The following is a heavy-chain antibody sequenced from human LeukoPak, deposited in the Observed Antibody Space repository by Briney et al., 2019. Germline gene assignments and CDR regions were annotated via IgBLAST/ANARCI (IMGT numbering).Heavy chain of an antibody. J-gene: IGHJ4*02. Sequence: GASVKVSCKASGYAFDHYGISWVRQAPGQGLEWMGWISVNNGNTHYAKKFQGRVTMTTDTSTSTAYMEVRSLRSDDTAVYYCQRITIFGVIIDFDYWGQGTLVTVSS. CDR3: QRITIFGVIIDFDY. V-gene: IGHV1-18*01. CDR2: ISVNNGNT. CDR1: GYAFDHYG. D-gene: IGHD3-3*01.